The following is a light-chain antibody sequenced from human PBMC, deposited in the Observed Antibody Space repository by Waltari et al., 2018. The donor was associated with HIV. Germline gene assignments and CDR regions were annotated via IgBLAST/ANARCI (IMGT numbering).Light chain of an antibody. V-gene: IGLV3-25*03. CDR1: ALPKQI. J-gene: IGLJ3*02. CDR3: QSGDSSGTYWV. CDR2: KDT. Sequence: SYEVTQPPSVSVSPGQTATITCSGDALPKQIAYWYQQKPGQAPTLVIYKDTERPSGRPERFSGSSSGTIVTLTISGVQAEDEADYYCQSGDSSGTYWVFGGGTKLTV.